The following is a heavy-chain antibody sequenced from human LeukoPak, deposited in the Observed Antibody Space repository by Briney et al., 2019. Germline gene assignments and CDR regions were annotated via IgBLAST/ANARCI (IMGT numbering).Heavy chain of an antibody. J-gene: IGHJ6*02. CDR3: AKERTGSRNSYYDLDV. Sequence: PGGSLRLSCAASGFTFSSYGMHWVRQAPGKGLEWVAVISYDGSNKYYADSVKGRFTISRDNSKNTLYLQMNTLRAEDTAVYSCAKERTGSRNSYYDLDVWGQGTTVTVSS. CDR1: GFTFSSYG. V-gene: IGHV3-30*18. CDR2: ISYDGSNK. D-gene: IGHD7-27*01.